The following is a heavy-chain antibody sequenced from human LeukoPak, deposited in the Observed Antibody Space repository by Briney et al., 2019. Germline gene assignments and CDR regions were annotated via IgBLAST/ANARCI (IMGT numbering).Heavy chain of an antibody. V-gene: IGHV4-4*07. CDR2: IYTSGST. CDR1: GGSISSYY. Sequence: SETLSLTCTVSGGSISSYYWSWIRQPAGKGLEWIGRIYTSGSTNYNPSLKSRVTISVDTSKNQFSLKLSSVTAADTAVYYCARSGKDYYGSGSYYNHAFDIWGQGTMVTVSS. CDR3: ARSGKDYYGSGSYYNHAFDI. J-gene: IGHJ3*02. D-gene: IGHD3-10*01.